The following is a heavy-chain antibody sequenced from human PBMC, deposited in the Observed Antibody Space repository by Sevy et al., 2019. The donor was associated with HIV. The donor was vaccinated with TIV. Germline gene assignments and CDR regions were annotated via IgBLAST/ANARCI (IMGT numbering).Heavy chain of an antibody. CDR1: EYSLTKLS. J-gene: IGHJ4*02. Sequence: ASVKVSCKVSEYSLTKLSMHWVRQAPGKGLEWMGRFDPEDGETIFAQKFQGRVTMTEDTSTDTAYMQLSSLRSEDTAVYYRASAREYYEDSSGYLDYWGQGTLVTVSS. V-gene: IGHV1-24*01. CDR3: ASAREYYEDSSGYLDY. D-gene: IGHD3-22*01. CDR2: FDPEDGET.